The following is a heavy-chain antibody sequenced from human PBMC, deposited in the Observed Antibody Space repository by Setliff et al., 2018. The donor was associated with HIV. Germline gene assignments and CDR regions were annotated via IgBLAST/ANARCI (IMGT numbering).Heavy chain of an antibody. CDR1: GYTFTSYG. Sequence: ASVKVSCKASGYTFTSYGISWVRQAPGQGLEWMGWISTYKGNTKYSQDFQARVTITWDTSATKVYMEFNRLSSEDTAVYYCARSIRTGSIYGSDAFDLWGQGTMVTVSS. CDR3: ARSIRTGSIYGSDAFDL. V-gene: IGHV1-18*04. CDR2: ISTYKGNT. D-gene: IGHD3-9*01. J-gene: IGHJ3*01.